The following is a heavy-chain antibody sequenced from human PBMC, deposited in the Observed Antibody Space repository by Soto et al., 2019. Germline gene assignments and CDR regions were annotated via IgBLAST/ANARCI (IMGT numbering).Heavy chain of an antibody. CDR1: GFSFSTYD. D-gene: IGHD2-15*01. Sequence: GGSLRLSCVASGFSFSTYDMDWVRQAPGKAPEWIAHISTTSFTIYYADSVKGRFTISRDNVRNSLYLEMKSLRDEDTAVYYCARDRCFDGSCYSASDFWGQGIQVTVSP. J-gene: IGHJ4*02. CDR3: ARDRCFDGSCYSASDF. CDR2: ISTTSFTI. V-gene: IGHV3-48*02.